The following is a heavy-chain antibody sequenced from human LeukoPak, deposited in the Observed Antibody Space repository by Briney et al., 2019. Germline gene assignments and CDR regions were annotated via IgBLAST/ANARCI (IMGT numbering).Heavy chain of an antibody. CDR3: ARTLSTGVPFDY. J-gene: IGHJ4*02. D-gene: IGHD7-27*01. CDR2: IDWDDDK. V-gene: IGHV2-70*04. Sequence: SGPALVKPTQTLTLTCTFSGFSLSTSGMRVSWIRQPPGKALEWLARIDWDDDKFYSTSLKTRLTISKDTSKYQVVLTMTNMDPVDTATYYCARTLSTGVPFDYWGQGTLVTVSS. CDR1: GFSLSTSGMR.